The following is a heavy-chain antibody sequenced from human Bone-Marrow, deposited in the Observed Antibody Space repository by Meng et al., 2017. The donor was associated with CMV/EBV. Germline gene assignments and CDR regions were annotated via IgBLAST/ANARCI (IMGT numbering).Heavy chain of an antibody. J-gene: IGHJ4*02. CDR2: IYYSGST. D-gene: IGHD3-16*02. CDR1: GGSISSSSYY. V-gene: IGHV4-39*07. CDR3: ARDLRGHDYVWGSYRYNFDY. Sequence: SETLSLTCTVSGGSISSSSYYWGWIRQPPGKGLEWIGSIYYSGSTYYNPSLKSRVTISVDTSKNQFSLKLSSVTAADTAVYYCARDLRGHDYVWGSYRYNFDYWGQGTLVTLSS.